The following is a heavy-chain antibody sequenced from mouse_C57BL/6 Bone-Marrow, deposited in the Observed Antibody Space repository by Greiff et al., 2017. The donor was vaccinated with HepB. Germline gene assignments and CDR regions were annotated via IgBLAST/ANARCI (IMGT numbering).Heavy chain of an antibody. CDR3: TRSDDGYYRYWFAY. Sequence: QVQLQQSGAELVRPGASVTLSCQASGYTFTDYAMHWVKQPPVHGLEWIGAIDPETGGTAYNQKFKGKAILTADKSSSTAYMELRSLTSEDSAVYYCTRSDDGYYRYWFAYWGQGTLVTVSA. J-gene: IGHJ3*01. D-gene: IGHD2-3*01. V-gene: IGHV1-15*01. CDR2: IDPETGGT. CDR1: GYTFTDYA.